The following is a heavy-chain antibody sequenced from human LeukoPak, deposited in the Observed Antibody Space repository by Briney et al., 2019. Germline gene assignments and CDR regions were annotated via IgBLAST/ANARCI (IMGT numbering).Heavy chain of an antibody. J-gene: IGHJ4*02. CDR3: ARDSRNYDILTGPDY. CDR1: GFTFSSYS. Sequence: PGGSLRLSCAASGFTFSSYSMNWVRQAPGKGLEWVSSISSSSSYIYYADSVRGRFTISRDNAKNSLYLQMNSRRAEDTAVYYCARDSRNYDILTGPDYWGQGTLVTVSS. V-gene: IGHV3-21*01. CDR2: ISSSSSYI. D-gene: IGHD3-9*01.